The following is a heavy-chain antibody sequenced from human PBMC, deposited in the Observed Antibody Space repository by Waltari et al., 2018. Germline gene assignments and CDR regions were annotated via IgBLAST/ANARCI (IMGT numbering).Heavy chain of an antibody. D-gene: IGHD1-1*01. CDR3: ARGYRGRTAAIYYYYYYMDV. V-gene: IGHV4-34*01. J-gene: IGHJ6*03. Sequence: QVQLQQWGAGLLKPSETLSLTCAVYGGSFSGYYWSWIRQPPGKGLEWIGEINHSGSTNYNPSLKIRVTISVDTSKNQFSLKLGSVTAADTAVYYCARGYRGRTAAIYYYYYYMDVWGKGTTVTVSS. CDR1: GGSFSGYY. CDR2: INHSGST.